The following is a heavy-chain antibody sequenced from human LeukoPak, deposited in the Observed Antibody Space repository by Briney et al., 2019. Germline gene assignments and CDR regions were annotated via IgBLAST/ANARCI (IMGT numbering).Heavy chain of an antibody. CDR3: ARRTDRVDDAFDV. V-gene: IGHV1-2*02. CDR1: GYTFTGYY. D-gene: IGHD3/OR15-3a*01. Sequence: ASVKVSCKASGYTFTGYYMHWVRQAPGQGLEWMGWINPNSGGTNYAQKFQGRVTMTRDTSISTAYMELSRLRSDDTAVYYCARRTDRVDDAFDVWGQGTMVTVSS. J-gene: IGHJ3*01. CDR2: INPNSGGT.